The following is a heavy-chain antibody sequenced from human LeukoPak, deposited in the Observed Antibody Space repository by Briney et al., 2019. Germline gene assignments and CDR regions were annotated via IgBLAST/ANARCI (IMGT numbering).Heavy chain of an antibody. Sequence: GESLRLSCAASGFTFSSYAMHWVRQAPGEGLEWVAVILYDGSNKYYADSVTGRFTISRDNSKNTLYLQMNSLRAEDTAVYYGARVAMIQDAFDVWGQGTMVTVSS. CDR2: ILYDGSNK. J-gene: IGHJ3*01. CDR1: GFTFSSYA. V-gene: IGHV3-30-3*01. CDR3: ARVAMIQDAFDV. D-gene: IGHD2-2*01.